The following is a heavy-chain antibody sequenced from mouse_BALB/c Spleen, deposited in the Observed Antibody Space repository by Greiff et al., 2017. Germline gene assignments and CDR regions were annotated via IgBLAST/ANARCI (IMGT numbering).Heavy chain of an antibody. D-gene: IGHD2-3*01. J-gene: IGHJ2*01. Sequence: EVKLLESGGGLVQPGGSLKLSCAASGFDFSRYWMSWVRQAPGKGLEWIGEINPDSSTINYTPSLKDKFIISRDNAKNTLYLQMSKVRSEDTALYYCARFYDGYPFFDFWGQGTTLTVSS. CDR2: INPDSSTI. V-gene: IGHV4-1*02. CDR1: GFDFSRYW. CDR3: ARFYDGYPFFDF.